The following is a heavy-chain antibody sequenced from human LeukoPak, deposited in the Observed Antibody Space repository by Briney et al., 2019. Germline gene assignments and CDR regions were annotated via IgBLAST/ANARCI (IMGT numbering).Heavy chain of an antibody. CDR1: GFTFSSYT. Sequence: PGGSLRLSCAASGFTFSSYTMNWARQAPGKGLEWVSYISSSSSTIYYADSVKGRFTISGDNAKNSLYLQMNSLRAEDTAVYYCARTLGYSSSWYPFDFWGQGTLVTVSS. V-gene: IGHV3-48*01. D-gene: IGHD6-13*01. CDR2: ISSSSSTI. J-gene: IGHJ4*02. CDR3: ARTLGYSSSWYPFDF.